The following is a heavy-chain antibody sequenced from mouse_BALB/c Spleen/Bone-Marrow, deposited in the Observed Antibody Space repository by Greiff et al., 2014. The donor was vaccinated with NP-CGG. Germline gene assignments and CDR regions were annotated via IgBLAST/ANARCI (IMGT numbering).Heavy chain of an antibody. D-gene: IGHD4-1*01. Sequence: EVMLVESGAELVKPGASVKLSCTASGFNIKDTYMHWVKQRPEQGLEWIGRIDPANGNTKYDPKFQGKATITADTSSNTAYLQLSSLTSEDTAVYYCARWEYYAMDYWGHGTSVTVSS. CDR3: ARWEYYAMDY. CDR2: IDPANGNT. V-gene: IGHV14-3*02. J-gene: IGHJ4*01. CDR1: GFNIKDTY.